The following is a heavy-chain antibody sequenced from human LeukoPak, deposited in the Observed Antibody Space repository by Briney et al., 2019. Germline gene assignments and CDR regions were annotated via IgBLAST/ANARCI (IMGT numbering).Heavy chain of an antibody. J-gene: IGHJ4*02. CDR1: GGSISSSSYY. D-gene: IGHD1-26*01. V-gene: IGHV4-39*01. Sequence: SETLSLTCTVSGGSISSSSYYWGWIRQPTGKGLEWIGSIYYSGSTYYNPSLKSRVTISVDTSKNQFSLKLSSVTAADTAVYYCARQDSGSLSLGNWGQGTLVTVSS. CDR3: ARQDSGSLSLGN. CDR2: IYYSGST.